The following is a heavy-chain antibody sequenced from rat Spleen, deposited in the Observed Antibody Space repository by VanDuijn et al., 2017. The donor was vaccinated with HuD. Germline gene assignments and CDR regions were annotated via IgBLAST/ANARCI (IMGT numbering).Heavy chain of an antibody. Sequence: EVEVVESGGGLVQPGRSMKLSCAASGFTFSKYDMAWVRQAPTKGLEWVATINYDGRSTYYRDSVKGRFTISRDNAKSTLYLQMDSLRSEDTATYYCARHTAYWFAYWGQGTLVTVSS. D-gene: IGHD1-11*01. V-gene: IGHV5-29*01. J-gene: IGHJ3*01. CDR1: GFTFSKYD. CDR3: ARHTAYWFAY. CDR2: INYDGRST.